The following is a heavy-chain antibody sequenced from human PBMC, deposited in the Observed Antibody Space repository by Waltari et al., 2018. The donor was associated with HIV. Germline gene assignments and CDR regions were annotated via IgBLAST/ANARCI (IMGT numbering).Heavy chain of an antibody. Sequence: QVHLVQSGPEVKTPGASVWVSGKTSGYIFTNDSVSWVRQAPGQGLEWLGWISGYNANTNYAQRLQGRVTLTTDTSTSTAYMELRSLRSDDTAVYYCARGLGGSYYYGVDVWGQGTTVTVS. V-gene: IGHV1-18*01. J-gene: IGHJ6*02. CDR3: ARGLGGSYYYGVDV. CDR1: GYIFTNDS. CDR2: ISGYNANT.